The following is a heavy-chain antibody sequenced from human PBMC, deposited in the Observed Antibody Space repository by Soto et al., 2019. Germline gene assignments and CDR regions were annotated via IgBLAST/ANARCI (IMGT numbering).Heavy chain of an antibody. CDR1: GGSFSGYY. Sequence: SETLSLTCAVYGGSFSGYYWSWIRQPPGKGLEWIGEINHSGSTNYNPSLKSRVTISVDTSKNQFSLKLSSVTAADTAVYYCARLLIGVVVVPAAIIAADYYYYMDVWGKGTTVTVSS. J-gene: IGHJ6*03. D-gene: IGHD2-2*02. V-gene: IGHV4-34*01. CDR3: ARLLIGVVVVPAAIIAADYYYYMDV. CDR2: INHSGST.